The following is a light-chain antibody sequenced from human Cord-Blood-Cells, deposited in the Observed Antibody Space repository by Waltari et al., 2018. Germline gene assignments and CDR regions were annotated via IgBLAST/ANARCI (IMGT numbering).Light chain of an antibody. CDR2: YES. V-gene: IGLV3-21*04. CDR3: QVWDSSSDHWV. CDR1: NHGSKS. J-gene: IGLJ3*02. Sequence: SYVLTQPPSVSVAPGKTARITCGVNNHGSKSVHWYQQKPGEGPVLVIYYESDRPSGIPERFSGSNSGNTATLTISRVEAGDEADYYCQVWDSSSDHWVFGGGTKLTVL.